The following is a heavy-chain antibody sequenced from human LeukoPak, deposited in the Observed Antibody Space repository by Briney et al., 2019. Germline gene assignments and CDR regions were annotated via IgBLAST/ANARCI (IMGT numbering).Heavy chain of an antibody. CDR2: INHSGST. J-gene: IGHJ5*02. D-gene: IGHD6-13*01. CDR1: GGSFSGYY. V-gene: IGHV4-34*01. CDR3: ARSIAAAGRHSLPWFDP. Sequence: SETLSLTCAVYGGSFSGYYWSWIRQPPGKGLEWIGEINHSGSTNYNPSLKSRVTISVDTSKNQFSLKLSSVTAADTAVYYCARSIAAAGRHSLPWFDPWGQGTLVTVSS.